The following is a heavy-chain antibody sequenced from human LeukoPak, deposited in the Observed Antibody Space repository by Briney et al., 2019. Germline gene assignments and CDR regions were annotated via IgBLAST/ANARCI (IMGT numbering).Heavy chain of an antibody. D-gene: IGHD2-15*01. CDR2: ISSTSSSI. CDR1: GFTFRNYN. J-gene: IGHJ6*02. V-gene: IGHV3-48*01. CDR3: ARDGPPRGYSYDMDV. Sequence: GGSLRLSCAASGFTFRNYNMNWVRQAPGKGLEWISYISSTSSSIHYADSVKGRFTISRDNAKSSLHLQMNGLRAEDTAVYYCARDGPPRGYSYDMDVWGQGTTVTVSS.